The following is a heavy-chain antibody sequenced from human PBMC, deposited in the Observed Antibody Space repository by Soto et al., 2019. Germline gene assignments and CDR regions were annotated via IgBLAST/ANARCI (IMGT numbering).Heavy chain of an antibody. Sequence: GGSLRLSCAASGFTLSSYGMHWVRQAPGKGLEWVAVIWYDGSNKYYADSVKGRFTISRDNSKNTLYLQMNSLRAEDTAVYYCARAAGVAAAGTREQWLRFNYWRQGTLVTVSS. J-gene: IGHJ4*02. CDR1: GFTLSSYG. CDR3: ARAAGVAAAGTREQWLRFNY. CDR2: IWYDGSNK. D-gene: IGHD6-13*01. V-gene: IGHV3-33*01.